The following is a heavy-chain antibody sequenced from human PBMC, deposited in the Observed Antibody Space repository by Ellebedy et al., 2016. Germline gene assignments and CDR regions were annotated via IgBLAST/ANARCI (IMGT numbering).Heavy chain of an antibody. CDR1: GFTFSSYA. CDR2: ISYDGSNK. V-gene: IGHV3-30-3*01. Sequence: GESLKISXAASGFTFSSYAMHWVRQAPGKGLEWVAVISYDGSNKYYADSVKGRFTISRDNSKNTLYLQMNSLRAEDTAVYYCASLTTVANWFDPWGQGTLVTVSS. CDR3: ASLTTVANWFDP. D-gene: IGHD4-23*01. J-gene: IGHJ5*02.